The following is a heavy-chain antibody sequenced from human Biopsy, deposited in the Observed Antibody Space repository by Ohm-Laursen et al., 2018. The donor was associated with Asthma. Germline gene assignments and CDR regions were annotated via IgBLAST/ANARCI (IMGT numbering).Heavy chain of an antibody. J-gene: IGHJ5*02. Sequence: GTLSLTCSLSSGSGGYMRSGNYYWSWIRQPPGKGLEWIGYIYYSGSTNYNPSLKSRVTISVDTSKNQFSLKLSSVTAADTAVYYCARGRITMIGGWFDPWGQGTLVTVSS. D-gene: IGHD3-22*01. CDR3: ARGRITMIGGWFDP. V-gene: IGHV4-61*01. CDR2: IYYSGST. CDR1: SGSGGYMRSGNYY.